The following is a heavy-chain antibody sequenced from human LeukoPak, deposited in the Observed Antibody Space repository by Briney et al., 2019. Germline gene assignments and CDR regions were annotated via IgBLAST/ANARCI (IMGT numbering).Heavy chain of an antibody. CDR3: ARDAYCTSASCRRDFDS. CDR2: ISGSGYNT. V-gene: IGHV3-23*01. J-gene: IGHJ4*02. CDR1: GFTFSSYA. Sequence: GGSLRLSCAVSGFTFSSYASSGVRHAPGPGLQWVSAISGSGYNTYYADSVKGRFNISRENSKSTLYLQMDSRRAEDTAVYYCARDAYCTSASCRRDFDSWGQGTLVTVSS. D-gene: IGHD2-2*01.